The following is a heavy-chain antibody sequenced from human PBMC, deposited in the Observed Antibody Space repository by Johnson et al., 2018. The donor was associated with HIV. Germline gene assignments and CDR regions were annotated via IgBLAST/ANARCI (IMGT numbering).Heavy chain of an antibody. V-gene: IGHV3-7*02. D-gene: IGHD2-21*01. CDR3: ARARTVVIARPDAFDI. Sequence: VQLVESGGGLVQPGGSLRLSCAASEFTFGNYWISWLRQAPGKGLEWVANINQDGSNKYYADSVKGRFTISRDNSKNTLYLQMRAEDTAVYYCARARTVVIARPDAFDIWGQGTMVTVSS. CDR1: EFTFGNYW. J-gene: IGHJ3*02. CDR2: INQDGSNK.